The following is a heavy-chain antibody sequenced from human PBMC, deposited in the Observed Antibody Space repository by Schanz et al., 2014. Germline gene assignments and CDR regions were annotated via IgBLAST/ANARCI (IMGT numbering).Heavy chain of an antibody. CDR2: VCYDGSKK. J-gene: IGHJ2*01. CDR3: ATVGSETYSIYWYFDL. Sequence: KLVESGGGVVQPGRSLRLSCAASGFTFSSYGMHWVRQVPGKGLEWVAVVCYDGSKKYYADSVKGRFTTSRDNSKNTMYLQMNSLRAEDTAVYYCATVGSETYSIYWYFDLWGRGTLVTVSS. CDR1: GFTFSSYG. V-gene: IGHV3-33*01. D-gene: IGHD3-10*01.